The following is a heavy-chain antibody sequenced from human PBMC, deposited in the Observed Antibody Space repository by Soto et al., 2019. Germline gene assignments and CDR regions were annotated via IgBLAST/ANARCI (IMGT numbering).Heavy chain of an antibody. CDR3: ARALVVPAAEYYYYYGMVV. D-gene: IGHD2-2*01. J-gene: IGHJ6*02. V-gene: IGHV4-34*01. Sequence: SETLSLTCAVYGGSFSGYYWSWIRQPPGKGLEWIGEINHSGITNYNPSLKSRVTISVDTSKNQFSLKLSSVTAADTAVYYCARALVVPAAEYYYYYGMVVWGQGTTITVSS. CDR1: GGSFSGYY. CDR2: INHSGIT.